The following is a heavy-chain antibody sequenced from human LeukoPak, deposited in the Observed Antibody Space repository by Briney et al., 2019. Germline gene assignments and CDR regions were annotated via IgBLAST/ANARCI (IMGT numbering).Heavy chain of an antibody. J-gene: IGHJ4*02. CDR1: GYTFTSYG. CDR3: ARESGAVAGTVPFDY. D-gene: IGHD6-19*01. CDR2: ISAYNGNT. V-gene: IGHV1-18*01. Sequence: ASVKVSCKASGYTFTSYGISWVRQAPGQGIEWMGWISAYNGNTNYAQKLQGRVTMTTDTSTSTAYMELRSLRSDDTAVYYCARESGAVAGTVPFDYWGQGTLVTVSS.